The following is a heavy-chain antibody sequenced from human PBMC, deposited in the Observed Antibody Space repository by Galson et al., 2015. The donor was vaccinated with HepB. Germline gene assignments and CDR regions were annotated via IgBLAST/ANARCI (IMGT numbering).Heavy chain of an antibody. CDR3: ASREITGGAGDY. CDR1: GGTFSSYA. CDR2: IIPIFGTA. V-gene: IGHV1-69*13. Sequence: SVKVSCKASGGTFSSYAISWVRQAPGQGLEWMGGIIPIFGTANYAQKFQGRVTITADESTSTAYMELSSLRSEDTAVYYCASREITGGAGDYWGQGTLVTVSS. J-gene: IGHJ4*02. D-gene: IGHD7-27*01.